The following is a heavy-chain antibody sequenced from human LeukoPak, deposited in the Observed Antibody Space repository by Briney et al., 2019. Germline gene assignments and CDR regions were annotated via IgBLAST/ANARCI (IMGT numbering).Heavy chain of an antibody. D-gene: IGHD2-2*01. Sequence: GGSLRLSCAASGFTFSSYWMSWFRQAPGKGLEWVANIKQDGSEKYYVDSVKGRFTISRDNAKNSLYLQMNSLRAEDTAVYYCARDFGIVVVPAAITAYYYMDVWGKGTTVTVSS. CDR3: ARDFGIVVVPAAITAYYYMDV. J-gene: IGHJ6*03. CDR1: GFTFSSYW. V-gene: IGHV3-7*01. CDR2: IKQDGSEK.